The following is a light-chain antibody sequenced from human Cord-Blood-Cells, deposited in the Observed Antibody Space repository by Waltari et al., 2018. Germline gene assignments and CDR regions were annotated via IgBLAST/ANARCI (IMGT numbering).Light chain of an antibody. V-gene: IGKV1-5*03. Sequence: DIQMTQSPSTLSASVGDRVTIACRASQSISSWLAWYQQKPGKAPKLLIYKASSLESGVPSRFSVSGSGTEFSLTISSLQTNDFSTYYCQQYKSYLGTFGQGTKVEIK. J-gene: IGKJ1*01. CDR3: QQYKSYLGT. CDR1: QSISSW. CDR2: KAS.